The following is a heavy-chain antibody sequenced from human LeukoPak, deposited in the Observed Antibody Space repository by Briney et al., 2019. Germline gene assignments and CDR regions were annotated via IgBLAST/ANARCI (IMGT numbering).Heavy chain of an antibody. D-gene: IGHD3-10*01. CDR2: ISTSSNTI. CDR3: ARGELLLDY. J-gene: IGHJ4*02. CDR1: GFTFSSYG. Sequence: QSGGTLRLSCAASGFTFSSYGMSWVRQAPGKGLEWVSYISTSSNTIYYADSVKGRFTISRDNAKNSLYLQMNSLRAEDTAVYYCARGELLLDYWGQGTLVTVSS. V-gene: IGHV3-48*01.